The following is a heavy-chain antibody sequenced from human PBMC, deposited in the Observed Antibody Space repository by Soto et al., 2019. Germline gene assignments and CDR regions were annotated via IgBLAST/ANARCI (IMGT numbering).Heavy chain of an antibody. CDR2: IIPIFGTA. CDR1: GGTFSSYA. Sequence: QVQLVQSGAEVKKPGSSVKVSCKASGGTFSSYAISWVRQAPGQGLEWMGGIIPIFGTANYAQTFQVRVTITADESTSTAYMELSSLRCEDTAVYYCAREGTWSYSNYVFDYWGRGTLVTVSS. CDR3: AREGTWSYSNYVFDY. V-gene: IGHV1-69*01. J-gene: IGHJ4*02. D-gene: IGHD4-4*01.